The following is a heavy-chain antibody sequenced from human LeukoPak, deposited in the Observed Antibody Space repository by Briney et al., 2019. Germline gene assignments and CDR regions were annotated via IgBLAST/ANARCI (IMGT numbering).Heavy chain of an antibody. V-gene: IGHV4-38-2*01. D-gene: IGHD2-15*01. CDR1: GYSISSGYY. J-gene: IGHJ5*02. Sequence: SETLSLTCGVSGYSISSGYYWGWIRQPPGKGLEWIGSIYHGGSTYYNPSLKSRVTISVDTSKNQFSLKLSSLTAAETAVYYCARVIYCSGGSCYDGAWFDPWGQGTLVTVSS. CDR3: ARVIYCSGGSCYDGAWFDP. CDR2: IYHGGST.